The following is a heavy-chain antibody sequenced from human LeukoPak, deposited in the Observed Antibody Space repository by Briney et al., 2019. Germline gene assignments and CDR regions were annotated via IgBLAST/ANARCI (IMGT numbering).Heavy chain of an antibody. V-gene: IGHV4-34*01. J-gene: IGHJ4*02. CDR2: INHSGST. CDR1: GGXFSGYY. D-gene: IGHD2-15*01. CDR3: ARAGAWSLFY. Sequence: PSETLSLTCAVYGGXFSGYYCSWIRQPPGKGLEWIGEINHSGSTNYNPSLKSRVTISVDTSKNQFSLKLSSVTAADTAVYYCARAGAWSLFYWGQGTLVTVSS.